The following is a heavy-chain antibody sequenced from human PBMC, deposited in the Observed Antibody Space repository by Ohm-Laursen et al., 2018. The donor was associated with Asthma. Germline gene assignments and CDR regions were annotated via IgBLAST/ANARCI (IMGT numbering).Heavy chain of an antibody. Sequence: STQTLTLTSTFSGFSLSTSEMCVSWIRQPPGKALEWLALIDWDDDQYYSRSLKTRLTISKDTSKNQVVLTMTNMDPVDTATYYCARVRYSSGWYGPFDYWGQGTLVTVSS. CDR1: GFSLSTSEMC. D-gene: IGHD6-19*01. CDR2: IDWDDDQ. V-gene: IGHV2-70*12. CDR3: ARVRYSSGWYGPFDY. J-gene: IGHJ4*02.